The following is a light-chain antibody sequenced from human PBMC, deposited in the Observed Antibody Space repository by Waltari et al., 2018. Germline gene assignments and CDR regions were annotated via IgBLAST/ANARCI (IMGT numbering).Light chain of an antibody. CDR1: QSVGRA. CDR3: QHYLRLPVT. CDR2: GAS. J-gene: IGKJ1*01. Sequence: EIVLTQSPGTLSLSLGERATLSCRASQSVGRALTWYQQKPGQAPRLLIYGASTRAPGIPDGFSGSGSGTDFSLTISRLEPDDFAVYFCQHYLRLPVTFGQGTTVEI. V-gene: IGKV3-20*01.